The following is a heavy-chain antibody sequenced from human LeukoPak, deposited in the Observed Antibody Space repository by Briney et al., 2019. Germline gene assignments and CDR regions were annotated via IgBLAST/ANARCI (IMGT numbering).Heavy chain of an antibody. CDR3: ARQRYDSGSYQNYMDV. CDR2: IYYSGST. Sequence: PSATLSLTCTVSGGSISSQYWSWIRQPPGKGLEWIGYIYYSGSTNYNPSLKSRVTISVDTSKNQFSLKLSSVTAADTAVYYCARQRYDSGSYQNYMDVWGKGTTVTVSS. V-gene: IGHV4-59*11. J-gene: IGHJ6*03. D-gene: IGHD3-10*01. CDR1: GGSISSQY.